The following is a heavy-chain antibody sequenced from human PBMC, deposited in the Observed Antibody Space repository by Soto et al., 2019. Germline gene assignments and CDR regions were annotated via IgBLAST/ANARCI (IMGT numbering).Heavy chain of an antibody. V-gene: IGHV1-3*01. CDR2: INGGTGQT. J-gene: IGHJ6*02. CDR1: GYSFSTYA. Sequence: ASVKFSCKASGYSFSTYAMHWVRQAPGQSLEWMGWINGGTGQTIFSQRFQDRITITRDTSASTAYMELSSLRSEDTAVYYCARGKGMEENYYYYGLDIWGQGTTVTVAS. D-gene: IGHD1-1*01. CDR3: ARGKGMEENYYYYGLDI.